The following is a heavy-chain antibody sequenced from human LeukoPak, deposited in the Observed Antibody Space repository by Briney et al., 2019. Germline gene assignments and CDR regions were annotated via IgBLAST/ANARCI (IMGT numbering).Heavy chain of an antibody. Sequence: ASVKVSCRTSGYTFTAYYVHWVRQAPGQGLEWMGYINTNNGGTKLAQKFQGRVTMSRDTSITTAYMDLSRLRSDDTAVYYCARIEGSASSRYGWGQGTLVTVSS. V-gene: IGHV1-2*02. D-gene: IGHD6-13*01. CDR1: GYTFTAYY. J-gene: IGHJ4*02. CDR3: ARIEGSASSRYG. CDR2: INTNNGGT.